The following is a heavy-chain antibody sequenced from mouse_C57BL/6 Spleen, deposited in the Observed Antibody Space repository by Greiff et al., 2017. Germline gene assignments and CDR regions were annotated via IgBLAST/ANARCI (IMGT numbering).Heavy chain of an antibody. CDR1: GYTFTSYW. CDR2: IDPNRGGT. V-gene: IGHV1-72*01. CDR3: ATHYYGSSPYFDV. J-gene: IGHJ1*03. Sequence: VQLQQPGAELVKPGASVQLSCKASGYTFTSYWMHWVKQRPGRGLEWIGRIDPNRGGTKYNEKFKSKATLTVDTPTSTAYMQLSSLTSEDPAVYYCATHYYGSSPYFDVWGTGTTVTVSS. D-gene: IGHD1-1*01.